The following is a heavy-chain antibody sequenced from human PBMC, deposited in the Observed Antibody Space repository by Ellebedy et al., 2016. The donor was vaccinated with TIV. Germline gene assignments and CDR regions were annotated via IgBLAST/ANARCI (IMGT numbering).Heavy chain of an antibody. CDR3: ARDRTWYSSSSGALPDLPPGNDAFDI. CDR1: GGSISSYY. CDR2: INHSGST. D-gene: IGHD6-6*01. J-gene: IGHJ3*02. Sequence: MPSETLSLTCTVSGGSISSYYWSWIRQPPGKGLEWIGEINHSGSTNYNPSLKSRVTISVDTSKNQFSLKLSSVTAADTAVYYCARDRTWYSSSSGALPDLPPGNDAFDIWGQGTMVTVSS. V-gene: IGHV4-34*01.